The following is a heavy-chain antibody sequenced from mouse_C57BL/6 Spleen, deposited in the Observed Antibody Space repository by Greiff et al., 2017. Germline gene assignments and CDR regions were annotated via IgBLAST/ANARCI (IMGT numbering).Heavy chain of an antibody. CDR3: ARLGGFYAMDY. CDR2: INPNNGGT. D-gene: IGHD3-1*01. Sequence: EVQLQQSGPELVKPGASVKISCKASGYTFTDYYMNWVKQSHGKSLEWIGDINPNNGGTSYNQKFKGKATLTVDQSSSTAYMELRSLTSEDSAVYYCARLGGFYAMDYWGQGTSVTVSS. V-gene: IGHV1-26*01. CDR1: GYTFTDYY. J-gene: IGHJ4*01.